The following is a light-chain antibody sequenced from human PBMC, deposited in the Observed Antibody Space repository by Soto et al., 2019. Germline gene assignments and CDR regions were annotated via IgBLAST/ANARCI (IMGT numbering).Light chain of an antibody. Sequence: EIVLTQSPATLSLSPGGRATLSCRASPSVSSYLSWYQQKPGQAPRLLIYDASNRATGIPARFSGSGSGTDFTLTISSLEPEDFAVYYCQQRSNWPPTFGQGTKV. CDR2: DAS. CDR3: QQRSNWPPT. V-gene: IGKV3-11*01. CDR1: PSVSSY. J-gene: IGKJ1*01.